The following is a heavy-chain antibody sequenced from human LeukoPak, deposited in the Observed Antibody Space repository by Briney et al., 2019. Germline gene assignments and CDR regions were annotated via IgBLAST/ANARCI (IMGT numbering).Heavy chain of an antibody. V-gene: IGHV4-34*01. CDR2: INHSGGT. Sequence: SETLSLTCAVYGGSFSGYYWSWIRQPPGKGLEWIGEINHSGGTNYNPSLKSRVTISVDTSKNQFSLKLSSVTAADTAVYYCARGGGRYGGNFDYWGQGTLVTVSS. CDR1: GGSFSGYY. J-gene: IGHJ4*02. D-gene: IGHD4-23*01. CDR3: ARGGGRYGGNFDY.